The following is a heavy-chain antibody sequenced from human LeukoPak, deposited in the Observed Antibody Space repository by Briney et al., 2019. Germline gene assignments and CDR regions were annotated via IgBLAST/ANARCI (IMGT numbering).Heavy chain of an antibody. CDR3: ARLSDSSGYYYLDY. Sequence: GASVKVSCKASGYTFTGCYMHWVRQAPGQGLEWMGWINPNSGGTNYAQKFQGRVTMTRDTSISTAYTELSRLRSDDTAVYYCARLSDSSGYYYLDYWGQGTLVTVSS. J-gene: IGHJ4*02. D-gene: IGHD3-22*01. CDR1: GYTFTGCY. V-gene: IGHV1-2*02. CDR2: INPNSGGT.